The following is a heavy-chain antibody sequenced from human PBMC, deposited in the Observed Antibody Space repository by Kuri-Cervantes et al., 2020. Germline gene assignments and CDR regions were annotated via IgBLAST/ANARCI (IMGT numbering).Heavy chain of an antibody. D-gene: IGHD6-13*01. CDR2: ISAYNGHT. V-gene: IGHV1-18*01. CDR1: GYTFTSNG. Sequence: ASVKVSCKASGYTFTSNGISWVRQAPGQGLEWVGWISAYNGHTNYAQKFQGRVTITADKSTSTAYMELSSLRSEDTAVYYCASQYSSSWGGWFDPWGQGTLVTVSS. CDR3: ASQYSSSWGGWFDP. J-gene: IGHJ5*02.